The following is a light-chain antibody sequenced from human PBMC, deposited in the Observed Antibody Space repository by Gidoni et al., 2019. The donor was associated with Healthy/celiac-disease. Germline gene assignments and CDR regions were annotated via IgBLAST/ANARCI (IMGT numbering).Light chain of an antibody. CDR2: GAS. V-gene: IGKV3-20*01. Sequence: EIVLTQSPGTLSLSPGDRATLTCRASQSVVRSYLAWYHQKPGQAPRLLLYGASSRVTGIPDRFSGSGSGTDFTLTISRLEPGDCAVYYCQQYGSSPVTFGQGTKVEIK. CDR3: QQYGSSPVT. CDR1: QSVVRSY. J-gene: IGKJ1*01.